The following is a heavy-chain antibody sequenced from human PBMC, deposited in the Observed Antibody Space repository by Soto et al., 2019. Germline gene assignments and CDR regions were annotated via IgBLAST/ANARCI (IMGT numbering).Heavy chain of an antibody. CDR3: ASSYITSWYWFDP. CDR2: IFSNDEK. CDR1: GFSLSNAGLG. J-gene: IGHJ5*02. Sequence: QVTVKESGPVLVKPTETLTLTCTVSGFSLSNAGLGVSWIRQPPGKALEWLAHIFSNDEKSYSTSLKSRLTISTVTSKSQVVLIMTNMDPVDTATDYCASSYITSWYWFDPWGQGPLVTVSS. D-gene: IGHD6-13*01. V-gene: IGHV2-26*01.